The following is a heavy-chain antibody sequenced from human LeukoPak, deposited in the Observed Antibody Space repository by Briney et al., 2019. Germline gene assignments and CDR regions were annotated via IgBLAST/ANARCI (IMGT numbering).Heavy chain of an antibody. Sequence: PGGSLRLSCAASGFTFTSYGMSWGRQAPGKGLEWVSGVSSDGTDTSYADSVKGRFTVSRDNSKNSLYLQMNSLRADDTAVYYCARDQLWLAPGGSNWFDPWGQGTLVTVSS. CDR1: GFTFTSYG. D-gene: IGHD6-19*01. J-gene: IGHJ5*02. CDR3: ARDQLWLAPGGSNWFDP. V-gene: IGHV3-23*01. CDR2: VSSDGTDT.